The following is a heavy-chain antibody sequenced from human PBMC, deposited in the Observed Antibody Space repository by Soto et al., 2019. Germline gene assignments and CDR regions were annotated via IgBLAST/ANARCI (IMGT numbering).Heavy chain of an antibody. CDR3: ARTSQYNWNDRRRAFDI. CDR2: INHSGST. D-gene: IGHD1-20*01. CDR1: GGSFSGYY. Sequence: SETLSLTCAVYGGSFSGYYWSWIRQPPGKGLEWIGEINHSGSTNYNPSLKSRVTISVDTSKNQFSLKLSSVTAADTAVYYCARTSQYNWNDRRRAFDIWGQGTMVTVSS. V-gene: IGHV4-34*01. J-gene: IGHJ3*02.